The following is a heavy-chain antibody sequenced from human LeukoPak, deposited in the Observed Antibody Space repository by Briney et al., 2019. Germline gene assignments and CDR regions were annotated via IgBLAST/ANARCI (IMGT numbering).Heavy chain of an antibody. D-gene: IGHD3-10*01. CDR3: ASPKTYGSGAAFDY. V-gene: IGHV4-38-2*01. CDR1: GYSISSGYY. Sequence: SETLSLTCAVSGYSISSGYYWGWIRPPPGKGLEWIGSIYHSGSTYYNPSLKSRVTISVDTSKNQFSLKLSSVTAADTAVYYCASPKTYGSGAAFDYWGQGTLVTVSS. CDR2: IYHSGST. J-gene: IGHJ4*02.